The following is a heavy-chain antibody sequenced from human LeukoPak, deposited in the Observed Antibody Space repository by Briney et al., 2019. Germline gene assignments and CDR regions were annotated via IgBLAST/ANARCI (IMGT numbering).Heavy chain of an antibody. D-gene: IGHD3-10*01. Sequence: GESLKISFTGSGYSFTSYWIAWVRQMPGKGLEWMGFINPGNSDTRYSPSFQGQVIISVDKSINTAYLQWSSLKASDTAIYYCARQLTMVRGYGLDVWGQGTTVTVSS. CDR2: INPGNSDT. V-gene: IGHV5-51*01. CDR3: ARQLTMVRGYGLDV. J-gene: IGHJ6*02. CDR1: GYSFTSYW.